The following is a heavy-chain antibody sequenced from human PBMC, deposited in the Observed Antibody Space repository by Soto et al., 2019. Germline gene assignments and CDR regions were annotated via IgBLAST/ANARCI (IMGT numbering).Heavy chain of an antibody. CDR2: INPNSGVT. V-gene: IGHV1-2*02. Sequence: GASVKVSCKASGYTFTDYYIHWVRQAPGKGLEWMGWINPNSGVTDYAQNFQGRVTMTRDTSISTTYMELTRLTSDDSAVYYCTRVKGQFYDFWSGPYGMDVRGQGTTVTVSS. D-gene: IGHD3-3*01. CDR3: TRVKGQFYDFWSGPYGMDV. CDR1: GYTFTDYY. J-gene: IGHJ6*02.